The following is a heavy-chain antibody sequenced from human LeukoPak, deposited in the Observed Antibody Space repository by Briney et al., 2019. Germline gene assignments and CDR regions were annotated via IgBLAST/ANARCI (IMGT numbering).Heavy chain of an antibody. CDR3: ARQAARLSFRRKGANPYGMDV. J-gene: IGHJ6*02. V-gene: IGHV4-59*08. CDR2: IYYSGST. D-gene: IGHD6-6*01. Sequence: PSETLSLTCTVSGGSISSYYWSWIRQPPGKGLEWIGYIYYSGSTNYNPSLKSRVTISVDTSKNQFSLKLSSVTAADTAVYYCARQAARLSFRRKGANPYGMDVWGQGTTVTVSS. CDR1: GGSISSYY.